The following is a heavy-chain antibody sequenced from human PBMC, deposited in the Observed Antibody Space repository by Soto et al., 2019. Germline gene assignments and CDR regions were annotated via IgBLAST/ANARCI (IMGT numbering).Heavy chain of an antibody. CDR3: ARGEMVRGVIGGNWFDP. CDR1: GGPISSSNW. D-gene: IGHD3-10*01. Sequence: SETLSRTCAVSGGPISSSNWWRWVRQPPGKGLEWIGEIYHSGSTNYNPSLKSRVTISVDKSKNQFSLKLSSVTAADTAVYYCARGEMVRGVIGGNWFDPWGQGTLVTVS. J-gene: IGHJ5*02. CDR2: IYHSGST. V-gene: IGHV4-4*02.